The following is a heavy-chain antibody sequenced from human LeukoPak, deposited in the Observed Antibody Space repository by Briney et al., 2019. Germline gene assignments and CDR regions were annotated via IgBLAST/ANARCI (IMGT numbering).Heavy chain of an antibody. D-gene: IGHD1-1*01. J-gene: IGHJ6*03. V-gene: IGHV3-48*04. CDR3: ATTGNFYDMDV. CDR1: GFAFISTS. Sequence: GGSLRLSCAASGFAFISTSIHWVRQAPGKGLGWLSYSSTVTGNIYYADSVKGRFAISRDNAKSSLYLQMSSLRAEDTAVYFCATTGNFYDMDVWGKGTTVTVSS. CDR2: SSTVTGNI.